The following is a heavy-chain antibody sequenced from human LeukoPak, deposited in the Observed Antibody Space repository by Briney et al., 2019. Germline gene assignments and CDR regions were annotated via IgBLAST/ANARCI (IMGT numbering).Heavy chain of an antibody. V-gene: IGHV3-30*02. CDR2: IRYDGSNK. CDR1: GFTFSSYG. D-gene: IGHD2-8*01. J-gene: IGHJ4*02. Sequence: GGSLRPSCAASGFTFSSYGMHRVRQAPGKGLEWVAFIRYDGSNKYFADSVKGRFTISRDNSKNTLYLQMNSLRAEDTAVYYCAKDDLYYWGQGTLVTVSS. CDR3: AKDDLYY.